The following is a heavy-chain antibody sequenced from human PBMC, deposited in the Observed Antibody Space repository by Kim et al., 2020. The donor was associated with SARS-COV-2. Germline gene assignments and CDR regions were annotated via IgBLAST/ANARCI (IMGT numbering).Heavy chain of an antibody. J-gene: IGHJ3*02. CDR3: ARVIFGVVIDAFDI. V-gene: IGHV1-3*01. Sequence: SQKFQGRVTITRDTSASTAYMELSSLRSEDTAVYYCARVIFGVVIDAFDIWGQGTMVTVSS. D-gene: IGHD3-3*01.